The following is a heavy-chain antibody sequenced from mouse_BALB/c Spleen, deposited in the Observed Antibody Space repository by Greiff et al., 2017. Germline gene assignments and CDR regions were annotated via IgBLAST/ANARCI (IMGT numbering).Heavy chain of an antibody. CDR2: ISYSGST. Sequence: EVKLMESGPSLVKPSQTLSLTCSVTGDSITSGYWNWIRKFPGNKLEYMGYISYSGSTYYNPSLKSRISITRDTSKNQYYLQLNSVTTEDTATYYCARYTMINYYAMDYWGQGTSVTVSS. J-gene: IGHJ4*01. V-gene: IGHV3-8*02. CDR1: GDSITSGY. CDR3: ARYTMINYYAMDY. D-gene: IGHD2-4*01.